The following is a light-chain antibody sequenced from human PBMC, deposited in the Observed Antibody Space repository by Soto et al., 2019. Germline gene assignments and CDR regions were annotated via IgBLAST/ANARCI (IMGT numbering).Light chain of an antibody. CDR2: KTS. CDR3: QQYKSFSLT. CDR1: QSIDSW. J-gene: IGKJ4*01. V-gene: IGKV1-5*03. Sequence: DIQMTQSPSTLSASVGDRVTITCRASQSIDSWLAWYQQKPGKAPNLLIYKTSNLESGVPSRFIGSGSGTEFSLTISSLQPDDFATYYCQQYKSFSLTFGGGTRVEVK.